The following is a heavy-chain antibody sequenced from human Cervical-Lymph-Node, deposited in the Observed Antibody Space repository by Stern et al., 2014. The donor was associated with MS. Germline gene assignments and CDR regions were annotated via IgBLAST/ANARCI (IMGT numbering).Heavy chain of an antibody. CDR3: ARSGNYRYAMDV. D-gene: IGHD3-22*01. J-gene: IGHJ6*02. Sequence: QVQLVQSGAEVKKPGASVKVSCKASGYTFTHYYMHWVRQAPGQGLEWMGAINPRGGSTSYAQKLQGRVTMTRDTSTSTVYMEVSSLRSEDTAVYYCARSGNYRYAMDVWGQGTRVTVSS. CDR2: INPRGGST. CDR1: GYTFTHYY. V-gene: IGHV1-46*04.